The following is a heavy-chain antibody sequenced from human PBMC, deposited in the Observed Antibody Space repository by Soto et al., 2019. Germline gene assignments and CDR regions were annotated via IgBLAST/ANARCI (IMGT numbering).Heavy chain of an antibody. V-gene: IGHV1-69*01. D-gene: IGHD2-21*01. CDR1: RGSFRTYA. CDR3: ARVGPPSPSVIWFFDL. CDR2: IIPMLAAP. Sequence: QGQLVQSGAEVKKPGSSVQVSCKASRGSFRTYAINWVRQAPGHGLVRMGGIIPMLAAPTYAQKFQGRLTITSDESTTTVYMELSRLTSEDTAVYYCARVGPPSPSVIWFFDLWGRGTLVTVSS. J-gene: IGHJ2*01.